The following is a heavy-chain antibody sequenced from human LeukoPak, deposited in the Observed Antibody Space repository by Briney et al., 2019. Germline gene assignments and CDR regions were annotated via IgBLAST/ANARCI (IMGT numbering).Heavy chain of an antibody. CDR1: GYTFTGYY. CDR2: INANSGDT. CDR3: AGEISGYSDY. D-gene: IGHD3-22*01. J-gene: IGHJ4*02. Sequence: GASVKVSCKASGYTFTGYYMHWVRQAPGQGLEWKGWINANSGDTKYAQKFQGRVTMTRDTSISTAYMELSRLRSDDTAMYYCAGEISGYSDYWGQGTLVTVSS. V-gene: IGHV1-2*02.